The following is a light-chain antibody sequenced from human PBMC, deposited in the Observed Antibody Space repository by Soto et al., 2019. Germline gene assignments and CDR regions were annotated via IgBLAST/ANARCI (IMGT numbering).Light chain of an antibody. CDR2: DVT. V-gene: IGLV2-11*01. CDR1: SSDVGGYNF. CDR3: CSYVGSYTSDV. Sequence: QSALTQPRSVSGSPGQSVTISCTGTSSDVGGYNFVYWYQQHPGKAPKFMIYDVTKRPSGVPDRFSGSKSGNTASLTISGLPAEDEADYYCCSYVGSYTSDVFGIGTKLTVL. J-gene: IGLJ1*01.